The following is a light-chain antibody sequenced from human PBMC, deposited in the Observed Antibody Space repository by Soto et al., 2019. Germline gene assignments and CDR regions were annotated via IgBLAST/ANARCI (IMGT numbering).Light chain of an antibody. J-gene: IGKJ1*01. V-gene: IGKV3-20*01. CDR3: QQYGSSPRT. Sequence: EIVLTQSPGTLSSSPGERATLSCRASQSLSSNFLAWYQQKPGQAPRLLIYDASSRATGIPDRFSGSGSGTDFTLTISRLEPEDFAVYYCQQYGSSPRTFGQGPRWRSN. CDR1: QSLSSNF. CDR2: DAS.